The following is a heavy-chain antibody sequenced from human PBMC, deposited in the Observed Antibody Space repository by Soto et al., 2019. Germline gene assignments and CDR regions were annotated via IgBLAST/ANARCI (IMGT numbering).Heavy chain of an antibody. CDR1: GFTFSSYA. J-gene: IGHJ6*02. D-gene: IGHD6-13*01. V-gene: IGHV3-30-3*01. Sequence: GGSLRLSCAASGFTFSSYAMHWVRQAPGKGLEWVAVISYDGSNKYYADSVKGRFTISRDNSKNTLYLQMNSLRAEDTAVYYCAKVLRAGIAAAGGYYYYYYGMDVWGQGTTVTVSS. CDR3: AKVLRAGIAAAGGYYYYYYGMDV. CDR2: ISYDGSNK.